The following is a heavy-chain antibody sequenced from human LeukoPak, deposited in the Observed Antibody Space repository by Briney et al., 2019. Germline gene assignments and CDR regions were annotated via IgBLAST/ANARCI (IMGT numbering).Heavy chain of an antibody. V-gene: IGHV3-7*01. J-gene: IGHJ4*02. Sequence: GGSLRLSCAASEFTFGSYAMSWVRQAPGKGLEWVANIKQDGSEKYYVDSVKGRFTISRDNAKNSLYLQMNSLRAEDTAVYYCARDLYCSSTSCYTSGGGPWGQGTLVTVSS. CDR2: IKQDGSEK. CDR1: EFTFGSYA. CDR3: ARDLYCSSTSCYTSGGGP. D-gene: IGHD2-2*02.